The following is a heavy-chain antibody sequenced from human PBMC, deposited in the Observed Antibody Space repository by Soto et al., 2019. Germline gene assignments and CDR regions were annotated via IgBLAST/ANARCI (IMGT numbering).Heavy chain of an antibody. J-gene: IGHJ4*02. CDR1: GYTFTSYA. CDR3: ARNVLRFLEWLPTDY. CDR2: INAGNGNT. D-gene: IGHD3-3*01. Sequence: ASVKVSCKASGYTFTSYAMHWVRQAPGQRLEWMGWINAGNGNTKYSQKFQGRVTITRDTSASTAYMELSSLRSEDTAVYYCARNVLRFLEWLPTDYWGQGXLVTVYS. V-gene: IGHV1-3*01.